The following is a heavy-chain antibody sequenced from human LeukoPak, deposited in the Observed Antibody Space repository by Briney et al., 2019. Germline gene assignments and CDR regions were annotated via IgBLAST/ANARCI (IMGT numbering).Heavy chain of an antibody. J-gene: IGHJ4*02. CDR1: GDSVSSNSAS. CDR2: TYYRSQWYN. Sequence: SQTLSLTCGISGDSVSSNSASWSWIRQSPSRGLEWLGRTYYRSQWYNDYAVSVKSRITINPDTSKHQFSLQLISVPPEDTAVYYCARDVRARPRVFDYWGQGTLVTVSS. D-gene: IGHD6-6*01. V-gene: IGHV6-1*01. CDR3: ARDVRARPRVFDY.